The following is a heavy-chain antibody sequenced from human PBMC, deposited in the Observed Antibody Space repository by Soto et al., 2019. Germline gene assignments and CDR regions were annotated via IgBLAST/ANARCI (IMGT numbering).Heavy chain of an antibody. CDR3: VRQGIDYLHGLVDV. CDR2: VYYTGGT. Sequence: QVQVQQSGPRLVKPSETLSLTCTVSSGPTRSHNWGWIRQSPGRGLEWIGYVYYTGGTSYNPSLNSRVTISADTSTNHTSLTLSSVTAADTAIYYCVRQGIDYLHGLVDVWGQGTAVSVSS. CDR1: SGPTRSHN. V-gene: IGHV4-59*08. D-gene: IGHD1-26*01. J-gene: IGHJ6*02.